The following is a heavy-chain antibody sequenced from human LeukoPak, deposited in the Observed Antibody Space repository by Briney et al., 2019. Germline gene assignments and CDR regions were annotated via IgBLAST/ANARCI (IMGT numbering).Heavy chain of an antibody. J-gene: IGHJ5*02. D-gene: IGHD2-2*01. CDR3: AREAVVVPAADDGWFDP. Sequence: SETLSLTCTVSGGSISSGSYYWSWIRQPAGKGLEWIGRIYTSGSTNYNPSLKSRVTISVDTSKNQFSLKLSSVTAADTAVYYCAREAVVVPAADDGWFDPWGQGTLVTVSS. V-gene: IGHV4-61*02. CDR2: IYTSGST. CDR1: GGSISSGSYY.